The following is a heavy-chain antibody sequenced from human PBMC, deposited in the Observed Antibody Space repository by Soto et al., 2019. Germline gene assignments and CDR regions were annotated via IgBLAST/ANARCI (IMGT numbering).Heavy chain of an antibody. V-gene: IGHV1-18*01. CDR2: INTHNGNT. D-gene: IGHD3-10*01. Sequence: GASVKVSCKASGYTFTTYGISWVRQAPGEGLEWLGWINTHNGNTNYAQNLQGRVFMTADTSTNTAYMELRSLRSDDTAIYYCTREGSAPYYYYAMDVWGQGTTVTVSS. CDR1: GYTFTTYG. J-gene: IGHJ6*02. CDR3: TREGSAPYYYYAMDV.